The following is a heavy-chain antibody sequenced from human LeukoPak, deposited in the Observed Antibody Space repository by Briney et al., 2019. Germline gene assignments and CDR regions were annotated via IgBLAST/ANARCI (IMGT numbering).Heavy chain of an antibody. Sequence: SETLSLTCTVSGGSISSYYWSWIRQPPGKGLEWIGYIYYSGSTNYNPSLKSRVTISVDTSKNQFSLKLSSVTAADTAVYYCARGGRYCSGGSCLGYWGQGTLVTVSS. CDR2: IYYSGST. CDR1: GGSISSYY. V-gene: IGHV4-59*01. J-gene: IGHJ4*02. CDR3: ARGGRYCSGGSCLGY. D-gene: IGHD2-15*01.